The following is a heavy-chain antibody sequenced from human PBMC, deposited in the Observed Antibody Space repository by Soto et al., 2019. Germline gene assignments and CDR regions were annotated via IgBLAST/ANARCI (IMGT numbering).Heavy chain of an antibody. Sequence: PGGSLRLSCAASGFTFSSYAIHWVRQAPDKGLEWVAVISYDGKNKYSADSVKGRFTTSRDSSTNTVFLQMNSLRADDTAVYYCARDREVQKFFYYSHGLDVWGQGTTVTVSS. CDR2: ISYDGKNK. V-gene: IGHV3-30*04. D-gene: IGHD1-26*01. J-gene: IGHJ6*02. CDR1: GFTFSSYA. CDR3: ARDREVQKFFYYSHGLDV.